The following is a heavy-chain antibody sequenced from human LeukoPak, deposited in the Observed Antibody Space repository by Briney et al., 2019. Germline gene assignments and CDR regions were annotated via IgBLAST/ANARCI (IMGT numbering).Heavy chain of an antibody. CDR3: ARDPDSDNAWGWFDS. CDR2: INGDGSEE. CDR1: GFTFSRTW. J-gene: IGHJ5*01. Sequence: AGGSLRLSCAASGFTFSRTWMSWVRQAPGKGLEWVANINGDGSEECHLDSVKGRFTISRSNARNSLYLQMNSLRAEDTAVYYCARDPDSDNAWGWFDSWGQGAVVTVSS. V-gene: IGHV3-7*01. D-gene: IGHD3-16*01.